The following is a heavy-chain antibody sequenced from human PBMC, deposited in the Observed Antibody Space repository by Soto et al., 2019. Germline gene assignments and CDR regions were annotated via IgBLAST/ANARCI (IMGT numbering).Heavy chain of an antibody. CDR2: MSPNSGAT. D-gene: IGHD1-1*01. Sequence: QVQLVQSGAEVTKPGASVKVSCKASGYTFTSYAINWVPQSTGQGIEWMGWMSPNSGATGYAQKFQGRVTMTRDTSISTAYMELSNLRSEDTAIYYCARGVDAGVDVWGQGSTVTVSS. CDR1: GYTFTSYA. V-gene: IGHV1-8*01. CDR3: ARGVDAGVDV. J-gene: IGHJ6*02.